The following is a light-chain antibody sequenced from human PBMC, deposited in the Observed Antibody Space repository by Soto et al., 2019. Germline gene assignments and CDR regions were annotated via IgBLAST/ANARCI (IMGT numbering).Light chain of an antibody. CDR3: SSYTTSGTRV. Sequence: QSVLTQPASVSGSPGQSITISCTGTTSDVGGYSFVSWYQLHPGKAPKLMIYEVSNRPSGVSNRFSGSKSGNTASLTISGLQAEDESDYYCSSYTTSGTRVFGTGTKADRP. CDR2: EVS. V-gene: IGLV2-14*01. CDR1: TSDVGGYSF. J-gene: IGLJ1*01.